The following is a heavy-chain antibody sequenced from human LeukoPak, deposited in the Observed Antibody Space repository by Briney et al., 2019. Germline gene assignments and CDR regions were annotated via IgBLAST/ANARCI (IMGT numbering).Heavy chain of an antibody. CDR1: GGTFSSYA. V-gene: IGHV1-69*13. CDR2: IIPIFGTA. Sequence: SVKVSCKASGGTFSSYAISWVRQAPAQGLEWMGGIIPIFGTANYAQKFQGRVTITADESTSTAYMELSSLRSEDTAVYYCARVGGSPRYYYYMDVWGKGTTVTVSS. D-gene: IGHD2-15*01. J-gene: IGHJ6*03. CDR3: ARVGGSPRYYYYMDV.